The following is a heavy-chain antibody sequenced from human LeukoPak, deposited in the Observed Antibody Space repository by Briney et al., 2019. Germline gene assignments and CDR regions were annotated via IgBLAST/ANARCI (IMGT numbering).Heavy chain of an antibody. CDR3: ARDGIDY. D-gene: IGHD1-26*01. CDR2: IKPDGSEK. Sequence: GGSLRLSCAASGFTFSSYAMSWVRQAPGKGLEWVANIKPDGSEKYYVDFVKGRFTISRDNAKNSVYLQMNSLRVEDTAVYYCARDGIDYWGQGTLVTVSS. CDR1: GFTFSSYA. V-gene: IGHV3-7*04. J-gene: IGHJ4*02.